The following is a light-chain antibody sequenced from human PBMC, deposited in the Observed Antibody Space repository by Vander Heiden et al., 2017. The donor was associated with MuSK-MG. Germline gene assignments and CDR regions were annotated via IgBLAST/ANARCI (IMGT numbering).Light chain of an antibody. Sequence: QSVLTQPPSASGTPGQRVTISCSRSSSNIGGNTVNWYQQFTGKAPKLLIYSNNHRPSGVPDRFSGAKSGTSASLAISGLQSEDEADYYCAAWDDSLNGWVFGGGTKLTVL. CDR3: AAWDDSLNGWV. J-gene: IGLJ3*02. CDR1: SSNIGGNT. CDR2: SNN. V-gene: IGLV1-44*01.